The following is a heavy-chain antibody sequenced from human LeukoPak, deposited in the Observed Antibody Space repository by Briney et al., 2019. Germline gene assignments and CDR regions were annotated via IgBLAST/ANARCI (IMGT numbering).Heavy chain of an antibody. CDR1: GFTFSTYD. J-gene: IGHJ6*02. CDR2: IGTLGDT. D-gene: IGHD2-15*01. V-gene: IGHV3-13*01. CDR3: ARDCSSVTCPEHQKKYGLDV. Sequence: PGGSLRLSCAASGFTFSTYDMHWVRHASGTGLEWVSVIGTLGDTYYSGSVKGRFTVSRDNAKSSLYLQLNNLSAGDTAVYYCARDCSSVTCPEHQKKYGLDVWGQGTTVTVS.